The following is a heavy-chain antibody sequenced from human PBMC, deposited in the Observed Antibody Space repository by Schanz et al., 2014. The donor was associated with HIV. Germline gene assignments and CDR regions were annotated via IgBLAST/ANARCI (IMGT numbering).Heavy chain of an antibody. CDR3: TRLAAGSSRDL. Sequence: QVQLVESGGGLVKPGGSLRLSCAASGFTFSGYYMSWIRQAPGKGLEWVSYISSSGSTIHYADSVKGRFTISRDNAKNSLWLQMNSLRAEDTAIFFCTRLAAGSSRDLWGQGTLVTVSS. J-gene: IGHJ5*02. D-gene: IGHD3-10*01. V-gene: IGHV3-11*04. CDR2: ISSSGSTI. CDR1: GFTFSGYY.